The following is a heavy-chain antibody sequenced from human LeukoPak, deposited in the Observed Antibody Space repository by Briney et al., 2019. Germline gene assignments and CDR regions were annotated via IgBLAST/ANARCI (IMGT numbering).Heavy chain of an antibody. V-gene: IGHV1-18*01. CDR1: GYTFTSYG. Sequence: ASVKVSCKASGYTFTSYGISWVRQAPGQGLEWMGWISAYNGNTNYAQKFQGRVTVTRDMSTSTVYMELSSLRSEDTAVYYCAKGIGEQWLDRDFDYWGQGTLVTVSS. CDR3: AKGIGEQWLDRDFDY. CDR2: ISAYNGNT. D-gene: IGHD6-19*01. J-gene: IGHJ4*02.